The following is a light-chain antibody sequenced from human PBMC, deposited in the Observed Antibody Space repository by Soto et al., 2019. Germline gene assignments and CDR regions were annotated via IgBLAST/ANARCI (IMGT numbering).Light chain of an antibody. V-gene: IGLV2-14*01. CDR2: DVS. CDR3: SSYTSSNVV. CDR1: SSDVGGYNY. J-gene: IGLJ2*01. Sequence: QSVLTQPASVSGSPGQSITFSCTGTSSDVGGYNYVSWYQQHPGKAPKLMIYDVSNRPSGVSNRFSGSKSGNTASLTISGLQAEDEADYYCSSYTSSNVVFGGGTKLTVL.